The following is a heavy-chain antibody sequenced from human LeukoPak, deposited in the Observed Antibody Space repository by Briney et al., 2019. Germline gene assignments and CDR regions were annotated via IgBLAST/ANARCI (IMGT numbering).Heavy chain of an antibody. CDR1: GGSVSSTNW. V-gene: IGHV4-4*02. CDR2: VHLSGRT. CDR3: ARECGPYRPLDY. J-gene: IGHJ4*02. Sequence: PSETLSLTCGVSGGSVSSTNWWTWVRQPPGEGLEWIGEVHLSGRTNYNPSLESRVTMSVDMSENHISLKLTSVTAADTAVYYCARECGPYRPLDYSGQGTLVTVSS.